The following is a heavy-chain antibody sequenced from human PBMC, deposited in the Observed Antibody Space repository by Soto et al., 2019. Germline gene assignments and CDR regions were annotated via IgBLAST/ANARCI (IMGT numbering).Heavy chain of an antibody. CDR3: ARHGSSRFSSFFDP. Sequence: EVQLVQSGAEVKKPGESLRISCKGSGYSFTSYWISWVRQMPGKGLEWMGRLDPSDSYTNYSPSFQGHVTISADKSISTAYLQGSSLKASDTAMYDWARHGSSRFSSFFDPWGQGSLVTVSS. J-gene: IGHJ5*02. CDR2: LDPSDSYT. D-gene: IGHD6-13*01. V-gene: IGHV5-10-1*03. CDR1: GYSFTSYW.